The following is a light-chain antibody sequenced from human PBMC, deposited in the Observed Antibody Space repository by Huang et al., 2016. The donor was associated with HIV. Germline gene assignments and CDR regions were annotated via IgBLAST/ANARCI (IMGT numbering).Light chain of an antibody. Sequence: EIVMTQSPATLSVSPGERVTLSCRASPSVSSNLAWYQQKSGQAPRLLMFGASTRVTGIPARFSGSGSGTEFTLTISSLQSEDFVVYYCQQYNNWPPTFGQGTKVEIK. CDR2: GAS. CDR3: QQYNNWPPT. CDR1: PSVSSN. V-gene: IGKV3-15*01. J-gene: IGKJ1*01.